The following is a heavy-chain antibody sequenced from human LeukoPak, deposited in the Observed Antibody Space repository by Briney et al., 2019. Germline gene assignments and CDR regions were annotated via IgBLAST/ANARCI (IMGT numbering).Heavy chain of an antibody. CDR2: IYSGGST. V-gene: IGHV3-53*01. CDR1: GFTFSSNY. D-gene: IGHD6-19*01. Sequence: GGSLRLSCAASGFTFSSNYMSWVRQAPGKGLEWVSVIYSGGSTYYADSVRGRFTISRDNSKNTLYLQMNSLRAEDTAVYYCARDKIAVAGHYYYYGMDVWGQGTTVTVSS. CDR3: ARDKIAVAGHYYYYGMDV. J-gene: IGHJ6*02.